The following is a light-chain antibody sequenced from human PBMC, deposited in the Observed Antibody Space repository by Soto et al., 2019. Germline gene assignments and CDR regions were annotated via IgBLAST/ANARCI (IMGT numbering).Light chain of an antibody. CDR1: QDISNY. J-gene: IGKJ1*01. Sequence: DIQMTQSPSCLSASVGDRVTITCQASQDISNYLNWYQQKPGKAPKLLIYAASTLQSGVPSRFSGSGSGTEFTITISSLQPEDFASYYCQQLNSYPWTFGQGTKV. CDR2: AAS. CDR3: QQLNSYPWT. V-gene: IGKV1-9*01.